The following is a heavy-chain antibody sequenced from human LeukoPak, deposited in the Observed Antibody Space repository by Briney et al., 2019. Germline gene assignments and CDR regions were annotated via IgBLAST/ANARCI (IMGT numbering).Heavy chain of an antibody. J-gene: IGHJ4*02. V-gene: IGHV4-59*01. CDR2: IYYSGST. CDR3: AIGRDGYATGLGY. D-gene: IGHD5-24*01. CDR1: GGSISSTY. Sequence: PSETLSLTCTVSGGSISSTYWSWVRQPPGKGLEWIGYIYYSGSTNYNPSLKSRVTISVDTSKNQFSLKLSSVTAADTAVYYCAIGRDGYATGLGYWGQGTLVTVSS.